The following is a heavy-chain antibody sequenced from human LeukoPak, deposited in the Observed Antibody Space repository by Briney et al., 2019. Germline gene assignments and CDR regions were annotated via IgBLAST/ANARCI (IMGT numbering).Heavy chain of an antibody. V-gene: IGHV4-59*08. D-gene: IGHD3-22*01. J-gene: IGHJ3*02. CDR1: GGSISSYY. Sequence: PSETLSLTCTVSGGSISSYYWSWIRQPPGKGLEWIGYIYYSGSTNYNPSLKSRVTISVDTSKNQFSLKLSSVTAADTAVYYCARQGGFSHDSSGYYYSDAFDIWGQGTMVPVSS. CDR3: ARQGGFSHDSSGYYYSDAFDI. CDR2: IYYSGST.